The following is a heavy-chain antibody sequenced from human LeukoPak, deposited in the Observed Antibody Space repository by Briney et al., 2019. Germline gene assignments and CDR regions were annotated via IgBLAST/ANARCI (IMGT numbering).Heavy chain of an antibody. CDR1: GFTFSSYG. CDR3: AKVPDTAMPC. CDR2: IRYDGSNK. J-gene: IGHJ4*02. Sequence: GGSLRLSCAASGFTFSSYGMRWVRQAPGKGQEWVAFIRYDGSNKYYADSVKGRFTISRDNSKNTLYLQMNSLRAEDTAVYYCAKVPDTAMPCWGQGTLVTVSS. D-gene: IGHD5-18*01. V-gene: IGHV3-30*02.